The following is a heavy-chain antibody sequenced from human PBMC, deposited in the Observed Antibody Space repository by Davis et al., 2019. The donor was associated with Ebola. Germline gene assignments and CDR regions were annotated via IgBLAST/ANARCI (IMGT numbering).Heavy chain of an antibody. CDR3: ASGDGRGNSYDMDV. Sequence: HTGGSLRLSCAASGFTFSSYAMHWVRQAPGKGLVWVSRINSDGSSTSYADSVKGRFTISRDNAKNTLYVQMNSLRADDTALYYCASGDGRGNSYDMDVWGQGTTVIVSS. V-gene: IGHV3-74*01. J-gene: IGHJ6*02. CDR1: GFTFSSYA. D-gene: IGHD4-23*01. CDR2: INSDGSST.